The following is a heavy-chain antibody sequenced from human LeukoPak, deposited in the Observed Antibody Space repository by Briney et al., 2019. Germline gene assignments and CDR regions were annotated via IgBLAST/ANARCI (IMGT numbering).Heavy chain of an antibody. V-gene: IGHV4-61*02. Sequence: SETLSLTCTVSGGSISSGSYYWSWIRQPAGKGLEWIGRIYTSGSTNYNPSLKSRVTISVDTSKNQFSLKLSSVTAADTAVYYCARDILNYQLPYRDAFDIWGQGTMVTVSS. CDR2: IYTSGST. J-gene: IGHJ3*02. CDR3: ARDILNYQLPYRDAFDI. CDR1: GGSISSGSYY. D-gene: IGHD2-2*01.